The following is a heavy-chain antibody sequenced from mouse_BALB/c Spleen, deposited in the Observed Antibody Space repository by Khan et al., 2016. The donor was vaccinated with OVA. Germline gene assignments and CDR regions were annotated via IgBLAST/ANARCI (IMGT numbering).Heavy chain of an antibody. V-gene: IGHV3-2*02. Sequence: EVQLQESGPGLVKPSQSLSLTCTVTGYSITTDYAWNWIWQFPGNKLEWMGYISYSGNTKYNPSLKSRISITRDTSKNQFFLQLKSVTTEDTARDYCARVYGGDFDYWGQGTTLTVSS. CDR2: ISYSGNT. D-gene: IGHD1-1*01. CDR1: GYSITTDYA. CDR3: ARVYGGDFDY. J-gene: IGHJ2*01.